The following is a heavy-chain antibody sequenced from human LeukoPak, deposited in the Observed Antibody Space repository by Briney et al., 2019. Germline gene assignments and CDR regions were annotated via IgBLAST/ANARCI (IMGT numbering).Heavy chain of an antibody. CDR3: ARVRRAAGYSYPFDN. J-gene: IGHJ5*02. CDR2: MNPNSGNT. V-gene: IGHV1-8*01. D-gene: IGHD5-18*01. Sequence: ASVKVSCKASGYTLTSYDINWVRQATGQGLEWMGWMNPNSGNTGYPQKFQGRVTMTRNTSISTAYMELSSLRSEDTAVYYCARVRRAAGYSYPFDNWGQGTLVTVSS. CDR1: GYTLTSYD.